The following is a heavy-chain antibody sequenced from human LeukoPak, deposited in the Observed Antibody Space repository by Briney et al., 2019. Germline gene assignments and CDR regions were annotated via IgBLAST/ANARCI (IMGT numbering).Heavy chain of an antibody. V-gene: IGHV4-4*07. Sequence: PSETLSLTCTVSGGSISSYYWSWIRQPAGKGLEWIGRIYTSGSTNYNPSLKSRVTMSVDTSKNQFSLKLSSVTAADTAVYYCARDLYNWNYTPYGMDVWGQGTTVTVSS. D-gene: IGHD1-7*01. J-gene: IGHJ6*02. CDR2: IYTSGST. CDR3: ARDLYNWNYTPYGMDV. CDR1: GGSISSYY.